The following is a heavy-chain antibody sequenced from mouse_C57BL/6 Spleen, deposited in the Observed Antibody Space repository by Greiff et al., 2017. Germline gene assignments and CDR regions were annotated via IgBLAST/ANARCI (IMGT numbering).Heavy chain of an antibody. CDR1: GFSLTSYG. Sequence: VQLVESGPGLVAPSQSLSITCTVSGFSLTSYGVHWVRQPPGKGLEWLVVICRDGSTTYNSAPKSSLSISKDNSKSHVFLKMNILHTDDTAMDYCARHYYSSSYWYFDVWGTGTTVTVSS. CDR3: ARHYYSSSYWYFDV. V-gene: IGHV2-6-1*01. CDR2: ICRDGST. J-gene: IGHJ1*03. D-gene: IGHD1-1*01.